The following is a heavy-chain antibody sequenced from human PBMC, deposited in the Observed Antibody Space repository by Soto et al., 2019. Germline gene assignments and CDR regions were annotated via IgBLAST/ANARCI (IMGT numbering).Heavy chain of an antibody. CDR3: ARGAYSSSSARYYYYYGMDV. V-gene: IGHV4-34*01. Sequence: SETLSLTCAVYGGSFSGYYWSWIRQPPGKGLEWIGEINHSGSTNYNPSLKSRVTLSVDTSMNQFSRKLSSVTAADTAVYYCARGAYSSSSARYYYYYGMDVWGQGTTVTVSS. CDR2: INHSGST. J-gene: IGHJ6*02. CDR1: GGSFSGYY. D-gene: IGHD6-13*01.